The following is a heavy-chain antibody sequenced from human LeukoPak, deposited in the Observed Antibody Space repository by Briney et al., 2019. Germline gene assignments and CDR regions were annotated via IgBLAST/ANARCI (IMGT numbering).Heavy chain of an antibody. CDR2: IYYSRYS. Sequence: SETLSLTCGVSGYSISNGYYWGWIRQPPGKGLEWIGTIYYSRYSYYNPSLKSRLTISVDTSKNHFSLRLSSVTAADTAIYYCVSGTLTRNAFDIWGQGTMVTASS. D-gene: IGHD1-26*01. V-gene: IGHV4-38-2*01. CDR1: GYSISNGYY. CDR3: VSGTLTRNAFDI. J-gene: IGHJ3*02.